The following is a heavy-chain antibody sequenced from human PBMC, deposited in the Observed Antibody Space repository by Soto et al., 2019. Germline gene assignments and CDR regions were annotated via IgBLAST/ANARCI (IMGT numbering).Heavy chain of an antibody. D-gene: IGHD6-19*01. Sequence: QVQLVESGGGLVQPGGSLRLSCAAAGFTFGDYEMSWIRQAAGKGPEWVSFLSRRGNTIYYADSVKGRFSISRDNAENSLYLQMESLRVEDTATYFGARSSGLYEADAFDMWGQGTMVTVSA. V-gene: IGHV3-11*01. J-gene: IGHJ3*02. CDR2: LSRRGNTI. CDR1: GFTFGDYE. CDR3: ARSSGLYEADAFDM.